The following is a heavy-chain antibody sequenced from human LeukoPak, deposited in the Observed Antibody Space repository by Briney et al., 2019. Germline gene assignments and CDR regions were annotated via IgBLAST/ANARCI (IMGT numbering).Heavy chain of an antibody. CDR2: ISGSGGST. V-gene: IGHV3-23*01. CDR3: GRARGRGGVMIFDY. CDR1: GFTFSSYA. D-gene: IGHD3-16*01. Sequence: PGGSLRLSCAASGFTFSSYAMSWVRQAPGKGLEWVSAISGSGGSTYYADSVKGRFTISRDNSKNTLYLQMNSLRAEDTAVYYCGRARGRGGVMIFDYWGQGTRVTVSS. J-gene: IGHJ4*02.